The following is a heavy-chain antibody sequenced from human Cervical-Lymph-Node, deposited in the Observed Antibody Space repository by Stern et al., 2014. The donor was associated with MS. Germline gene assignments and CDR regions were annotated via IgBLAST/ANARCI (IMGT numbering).Heavy chain of an antibody. CDR3: ARQRYFAY. V-gene: IGHV5-51*01. CDR2: IFPGGADI. Sequence: EVQLVESGPEVKRPGESLKISCQASGYTFNSYWIGWVRQMPGKGLEWIASIFPGGADIRYSQSFQGRVTISADKSSTPPYLQWNNLKASATAIYYCARQRYFAYWGQGTLVTASS. J-gene: IGHJ4*02. CDR1: GYTFNSYW.